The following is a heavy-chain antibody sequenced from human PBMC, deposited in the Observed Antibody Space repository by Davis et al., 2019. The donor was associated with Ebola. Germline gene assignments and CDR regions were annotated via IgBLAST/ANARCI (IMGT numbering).Heavy chain of an antibody. CDR3: SFTTPDAFDI. CDR1: GFTVSSNY. D-gene: IGHD1-14*01. CDR2: IYSGGST. J-gene: IGHJ3*02. V-gene: IGHV3-53*01. Sequence: PGGSLRLSCAASGFTVSSNYMSWVRQAPGKGLEWVSVIYSGGSTYYADSVKGRFTISRHNSKNTLYLQMNSLKTEDTAVYYCSFTTPDAFDIWGQGTMVTVSS.